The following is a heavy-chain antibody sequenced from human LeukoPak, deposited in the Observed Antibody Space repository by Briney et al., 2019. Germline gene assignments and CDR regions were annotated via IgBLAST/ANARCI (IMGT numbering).Heavy chain of an antibody. Sequence: AGGSLRLSCAASGFTFSSYSMNWVRQAPGKGLEWVSSISSSSSYIYYADSVKGRFTISRDNAKNSLYLQMNSLRAEDTAVYYCARDIIVGAPNDAFDIWGQGTMVTVSS. CDR1: GFTFSSYS. V-gene: IGHV3-21*01. CDR2: ISSSSSYI. J-gene: IGHJ3*02. CDR3: ARDIIVGAPNDAFDI. D-gene: IGHD1-26*01.